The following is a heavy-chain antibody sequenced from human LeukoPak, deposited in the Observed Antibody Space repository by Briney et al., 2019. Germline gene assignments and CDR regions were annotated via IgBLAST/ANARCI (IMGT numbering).Heavy chain of an antibody. V-gene: IGHV4-34*01. J-gene: IGHJ4*02. CDR1: GGSFSGYY. CDR2: INHSGST. D-gene: IGHD6-6*01. CDR3: ARGHHPYIAARIDY. Sequence: PSETLSLTXAVYGGSFSGYYWSWIRQPPGKGLEWIGEINHSGSTNYNPSLKSRVTISVDTSKNQFSLKLSSVTAADTAVYYCARGHHPYIAARIDYWGQGTLVTVSS.